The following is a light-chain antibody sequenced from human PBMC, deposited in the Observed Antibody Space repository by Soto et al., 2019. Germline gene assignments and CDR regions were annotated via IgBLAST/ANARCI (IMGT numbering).Light chain of an antibody. CDR1: SSDIGGYNY. CDR3: SSYTSSTTVV. CDR2: EVS. V-gene: IGLV2-14*01. Sequence: QSALTQPASVSGSPGQSITISCSGTSSDIGGYNYVSWYQQHPGKAPKLVICEVSDRPSGVSNRFSGSKSGNTASLTISGLQAEDEDDYYCSSYTSSTTVVFGGGTKVTVL. J-gene: IGLJ3*02.